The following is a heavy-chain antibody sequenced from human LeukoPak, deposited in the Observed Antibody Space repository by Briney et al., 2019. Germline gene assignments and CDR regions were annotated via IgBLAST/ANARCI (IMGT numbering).Heavy chain of an antibody. CDR2: IYPGNSET. CDR1: GYSFSDHW. V-gene: IGHV5-51*01. D-gene: IGHD2-21*01. J-gene: IGHJ4*02. Sequence: KTGESLKISCKGTGYSFSDHWIGWVRQTPGKGLEWMGIIYPGNSETRYSPSFQGQVTISADKSISTAYLQWSNLKASDTAMYFCAWDCGGYPDFWGQGTLVTVTS. CDR3: AWDCGGYPDF.